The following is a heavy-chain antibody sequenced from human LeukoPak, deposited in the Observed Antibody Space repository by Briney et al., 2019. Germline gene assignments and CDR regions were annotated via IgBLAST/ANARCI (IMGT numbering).Heavy chain of an antibody. V-gene: IGHV4-31*03. J-gene: IGHJ5*02. D-gene: IGHD5-18*01. Sequence: SQTLSLTCTVSGGSISSGGYYWSWIRQHPGKGLEWIGYIYYSGSTYSNPSLKSRVTISVDTSKNQFSLKLSSVTAADTVVYYCARDHGKTTAMVTWGQGTLVTVSS. CDR2: IYYSGST. CDR3: ARDHGKTTAMVT. CDR1: GGSISSGGYY.